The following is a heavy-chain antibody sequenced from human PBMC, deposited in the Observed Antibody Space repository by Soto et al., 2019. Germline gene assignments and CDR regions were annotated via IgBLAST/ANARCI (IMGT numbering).Heavy chain of an antibody. D-gene: IGHD6-13*01. J-gene: IGHJ4*02. V-gene: IGHV3-23*01. CDR3: ASLPQQLVDF. CDR1: GFAFGDFA. CDR2: IGGGGVDT. Sequence: PGGSLRLSCAASGFAFGDFAMNWVRQGPGKWLEWVSHIGGGGVDTFYADSVKGRFTISRDNSKGMLSLQMHNLRVEDTAVYYCASLPQQLVDFWGQGXLVTVYS.